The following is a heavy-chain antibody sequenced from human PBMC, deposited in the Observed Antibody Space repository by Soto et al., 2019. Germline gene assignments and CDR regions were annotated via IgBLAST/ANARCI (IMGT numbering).Heavy chain of an antibody. CDR1: GGSISSYY. CDR2: IYYSGST. D-gene: IGHD3-16*01. CDR3: ARRWGMGFDY. J-gene: IGHJ4*02. Sequence: QVQLQESGPGLVKPSETLSLTCTVSGGSISSYYWSWIRQPPGKGLEWIGYIYYSGSTNYNPPLKSRVTISVDTSKNQFSLKLSSVTAADTAVYYCARRWGMGFDYWGQGTLVTVSS. V-gene: IGHV4-59*01.